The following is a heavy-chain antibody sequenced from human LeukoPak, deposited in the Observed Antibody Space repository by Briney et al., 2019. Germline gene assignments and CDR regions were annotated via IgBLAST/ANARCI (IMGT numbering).Heavy chain of an antibody. CDR2: ISYDGSNK. CDR3: AKDGIVGADHKKVPWNWFDP. J-gene: IGHJ5*02. CDR1: GFTFSSYG. Sequence: PGGSLRLSCAASGFTFSSYGMHWVRQAPGKGLEWVAVISYDGSNKYYADSVKGRFTISRDNSKNTLYLQMNSLRAEDTAVYYCAKDGIVGADHKKVPWNWFDPWGQGTLVTVSS. V-gene: IGHV3-30*18. D-gene: IGHD1-26*01.